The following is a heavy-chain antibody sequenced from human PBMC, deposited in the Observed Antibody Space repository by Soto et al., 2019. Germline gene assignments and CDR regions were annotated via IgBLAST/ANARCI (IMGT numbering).Heavy chain of an antibody. CDR3: AKDQPRYIVVVPAALDY. CDR2: ISGSGGNT. CDR1: GFSFDTYA. D-gene: IGHD2-2*01. J-gene: IGHJ4*02. V-gene: IGHV3-23*01. Sequence: PGGSLRLSCAASGFSFDTYAMSWVRQAPGKGLEWVSTISGSGGNTYYADSVKGRFTISRDNSKNTLYLQVNSLRAEDTAVYYCAKDQPRYIVVVPAALDYWGQGTLVTVSS.